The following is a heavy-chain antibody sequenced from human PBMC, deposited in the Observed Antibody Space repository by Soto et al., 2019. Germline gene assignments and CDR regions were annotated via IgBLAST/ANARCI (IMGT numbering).Heavy chain of an antibody. V-gene: IGHV4-59*08. CDR1: GVSISSYY. CDR2: IYYSGST. D-gene: IGHD1-26*01. CDR3: ARRYGGNLDY. J-gene: IGHJ4*02. Sequence: SETLCLTCTVSGVSISSYYWSWIRQPPGKGLEWIGYIYYSGSTNYNPSLKSRVTISVDTSKNQFSLKLSSVTAADTAVYFCARRYGGNLDYWGQGTLVTVSS.